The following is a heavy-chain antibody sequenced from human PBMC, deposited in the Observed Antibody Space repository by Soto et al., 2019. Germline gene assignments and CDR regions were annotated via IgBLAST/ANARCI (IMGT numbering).Heavy chain of an antibody. CDR1: GFSLSTSGMC. Sequence: SGPTLVNPTQTLTLTCTFSGFSLSTSGMCVSWIRQPPGKALEWLARIDWDDDKYYSTSLKTRLTISKDTSKNQVVLTMTNMDPVDTATYYCARINGDDSGYDGIDYWGQGTLVTVSS. J-gene: IGHJ4*02. V-gene: IGHV2-70*11. CDR3: ARINGDDSGYDGIDY. D-gene: IGHD5-12*01. CDR2: IDWDDDK.